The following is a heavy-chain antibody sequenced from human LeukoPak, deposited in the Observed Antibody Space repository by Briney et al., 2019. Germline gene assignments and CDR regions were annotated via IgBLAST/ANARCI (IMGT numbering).Heavy chain of an antibody. D-gene: IGHD5-24*01. CDR3: ARDIGRDGDNGDY. CDR1: GFTFSSYE. CDR2: ISSSGSTI. V-gene: IGHV3-48*03. J-gene: IGHJ4*02. Sequence: GGSLRLSCAASGFTFSSYEMNWVRQAPGKGLEWVSYISSSGSTIYYADSLKGRFTISRDNAKNSLYLQMNSLRAEDTAVYYCARDIGRDGDNGDYWGQGTLVTVSS.